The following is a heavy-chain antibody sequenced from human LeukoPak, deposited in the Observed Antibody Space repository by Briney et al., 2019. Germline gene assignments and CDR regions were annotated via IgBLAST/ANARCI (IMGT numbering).Heavy chain of an antibody. D-gene: IGHD7-27*01. CDR1: GFTFSSYA. V-gene: IGHV3-30*04. CDR2: ISYDGSNK. J-gene: IGHJ4*02. Sequence: GSLRLSCAASGFTFSSYAMHWVRQAPGKGLEWVAVISYDGSNKYYADSVKGRFTISRDNSKNTLYLQMNSLRAEDTAVYYCAKKLGIENFDYWGQGTLVTVSS. CDR3: AKKLGIENFDY.